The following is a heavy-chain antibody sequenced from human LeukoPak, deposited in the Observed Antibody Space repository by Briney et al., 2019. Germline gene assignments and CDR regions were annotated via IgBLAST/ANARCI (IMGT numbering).Heavy chain of an antibody. Sequence: GGSLRLSCAASGFTVSSNYTSWVRQAPGKGLEWVSVFYAGGDTYYADSVKGRFTISRDNSKNTLYLQMNSLRAEDTAVYYCAKHNLGVATRTAYGFDIWGQGTMVTVSS. J-gene: IGHJ3*02. CDR2: FYAGGDT. CDR3: AKHNLGVATRTAYGFDI. V-gene: IGHV3-53*01. D-gene: IGHD5-12*01. CDR1: GFTVSSNY.